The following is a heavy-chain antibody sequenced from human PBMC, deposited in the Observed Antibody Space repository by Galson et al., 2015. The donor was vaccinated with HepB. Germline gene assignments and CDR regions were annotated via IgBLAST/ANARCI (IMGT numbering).Heavy chain of an antibody. V-gene: IGHV4-31*02. CDR1: GFTFSSYA. CDR2: IFYRGTT. Sequence: LRLSCAASGFTFSSYAMSWVRQSPGKGLEWIGHIFYRGTTSYNPSLKSRLTMSVDTSNNQFSLNLNSLTVADTAIYYCARERAKTFYYIDVWGNGTTVIVSS. J-gene: IGHJ6*03. CDR3: ARERAKTFYYIDV.